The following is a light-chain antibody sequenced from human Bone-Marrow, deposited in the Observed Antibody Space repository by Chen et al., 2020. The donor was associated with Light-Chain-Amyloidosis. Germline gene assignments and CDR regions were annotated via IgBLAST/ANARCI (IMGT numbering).Light chain of an antibody. CDR2: GSS. J-gene: IGKJ4*01. CDR1: QTISSNY. Sequence: EIVLTQSPGTLSLSPGEGANLPCRASQTISSNYLTWYQQKFGQAPRLLIYGSSSRATGIPDRFTGSGSGTDFNLTINRLEPEDYAMYYCQQYGTSPLTFGGGTKVEIK. CDR3: QQYGTSPLT. V-gene: IGKV3-20*01.